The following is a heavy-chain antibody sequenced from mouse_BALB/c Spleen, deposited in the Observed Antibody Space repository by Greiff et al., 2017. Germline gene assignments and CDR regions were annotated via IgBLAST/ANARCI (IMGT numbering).Heavy chain of an antibody. Sequence: VQGVESGGGLVKLGGSLKLSCAASGFTFSSYYMSWVRQPPEKRLELVAAINSNGGSTYYPDTVKGRFTISRDNAKNTLYLQMSSLKSEDTALYYCARHDGYYFDYWGQGTTLTVSS. CDR3: ARHDGYYFDY. J-gene: IGHJ2*01. V-gene: IGHV5-6-2*01. D-gene: IGHD2-3*01. CDR1: GFTFSSYY. CDR2: INSNGGST.